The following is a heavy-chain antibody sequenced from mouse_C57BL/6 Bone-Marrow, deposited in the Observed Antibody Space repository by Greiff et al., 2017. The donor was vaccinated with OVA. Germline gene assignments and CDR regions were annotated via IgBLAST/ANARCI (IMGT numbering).Heavy chain of an antibody. Sequence: EVKVVESGGGLVQPGGSLKLSCAASVFTFSDYYMYWVRQTPEKRLEWVAYISNGGGSTYYPDTVKGRFTISRDNAKNTLYLQMSRLKSEDTAMYYCASPYWDLAWFAYWGQGTLVTVSA. CDR3: ASPYWDLAWFAY. J-gene: IGHJ3*01. CDR2: ISNGGGST. D-gene: IGHD4-1*01. CDR1: VFTFSDYY. V-gene: IGHV5-12*01.